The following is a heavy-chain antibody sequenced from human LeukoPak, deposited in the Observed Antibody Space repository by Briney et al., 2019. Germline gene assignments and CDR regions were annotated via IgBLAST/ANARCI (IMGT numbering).Heavy chain of an antibody. Sequence: ASVKVSCKVVGTSFTNYGITWVRQAPGRGLEWMAWISAHNGDTNVAQNFQGRVTMTTDTSTSTAYMELRSLRSDDTAMYYCARGEYPNDYWGQGTLVTVSS. D-gene: IGHD2/OR15-2a*01. V-gene: IGHV1-18*01. CDR3: ARGEYPNDY. CDR1: GTSFTNYG. CDR2: ISAHNGDT. J-gene: IGHJ4*02.